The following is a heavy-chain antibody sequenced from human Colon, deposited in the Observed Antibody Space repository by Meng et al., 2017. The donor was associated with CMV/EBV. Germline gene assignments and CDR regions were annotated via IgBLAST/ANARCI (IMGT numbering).Heavy chain of an antibody. D-gene: IGHD6-19*01. CDR1: GDPIGRGSVT. Sequence: VPGDPIGRGSVTWGWIRRPQGGGLEWIGSINHNGNTYRNQSLWGRVSMSVDTAKNQFSLNLSSVTAADTSIYYCARPSDNGWYYFDSWGQGTLVTVSS. CDR3: ARPSDNGWYYFDS. V-gene: IGHV4-39*01. J-gene: IGHJ4*02. CDR2: INHNGNT.